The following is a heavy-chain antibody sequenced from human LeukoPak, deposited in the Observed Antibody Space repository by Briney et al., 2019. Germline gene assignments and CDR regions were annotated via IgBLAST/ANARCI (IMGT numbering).Heavy chain of an antibody. D-gene: IGHD4-11*01. CDR3: ARKSYSNFDY. CDR1: GFTFSRYE. J-gene: IGHJ4*02. CDR2: ISSSGSTI. Sequence: PGGSLRLSCAVSGFTFSRYEMNWVRQAPGKRLEWVSYISSSGSTIYYADSVKGRFTISRDNAKNSLYLQMNSLRADDTAVYYCARKSYSNFDYWGQGTLVTVSS. V-gene: IGHV3-48*03.